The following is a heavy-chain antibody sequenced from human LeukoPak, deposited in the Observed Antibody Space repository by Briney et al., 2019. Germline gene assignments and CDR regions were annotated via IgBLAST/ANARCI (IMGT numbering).Heavy chain of an antibody. CDR3: ARAYNWNDKFDY. V-gene: IGHV1-8*01. CDR2: MNPNSGNT. D-gene: IGHD1-20*01. Sequence: ASVKVSCKASGYTFTSYDINWVRQATGQGLEWMGWMNPNSGNTGYAQKFQGRVTMTRNTSISTAYMELSSLRSEDTALYYCARAYNWNDKFDYWGQGTLVTVSS. J-gene: IGHJ4*02. CDR1: GYTFTSYD.